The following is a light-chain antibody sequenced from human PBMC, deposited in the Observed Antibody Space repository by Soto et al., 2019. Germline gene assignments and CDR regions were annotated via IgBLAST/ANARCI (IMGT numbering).Light chain of an antibody. Sequence: EIVLTQSPGTLSLSPGERATLSCRASQSVSSSYLAWYQQKPGQAPRLLIYGASSRATGIPDRFSGSGAGAYFNLTIRRLEPADFGVYYCQQYGSSHTFGQGTRLEIK. CDR1: QSVSSSY. CDR2: GAS. CDR3: QQYGSSHT. V-gene: IGKV3-20*01. J-gene: IGKJ5*01.